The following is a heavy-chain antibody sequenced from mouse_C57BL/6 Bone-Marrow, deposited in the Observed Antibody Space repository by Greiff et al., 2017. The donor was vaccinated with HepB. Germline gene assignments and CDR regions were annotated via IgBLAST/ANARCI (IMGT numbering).Heavy chain of an antibody. Sequence: EVKLQESGPVLVKPGASVKMSCKASGYTFTDYYMNWVKQSHGKSLEWIGVINPYNGGTSYNQKFKGKATLTVDKSSSTAYMELNSLTSEDSAVYYCARGNYYGSSPWFAYWGQGTLVTVSA. J-gene: IGHJ3*01. D-gene: IGHD1-1*01. CDR2: INPYNGGT. V-gene: IGHV1-19*01. CDR1: GYTFTDYY. CDR3: ARGNYYGSSPWFAY.